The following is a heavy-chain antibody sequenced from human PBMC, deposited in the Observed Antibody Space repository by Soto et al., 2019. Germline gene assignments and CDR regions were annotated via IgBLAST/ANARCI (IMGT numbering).Heavy chain of an antibody. CDR3: ARDRYSGYDPAVFDY. D-gene: IGHD5-12*01. V-gene: IGHV4-4*02. CDR2: IYHSGST. J-gene: IGHJ4*02. CDR1: GGSISSSNW. Sequence: SETLSLTCAVSGGSISSSNWWSWVRQPPGKGLEWIGEIYHSGSTNYNPSLKSRVTISVDKSKNQFSLKLSSVTAADTAVYYCARDRYSGYDPAVFDYWGQGTLVTVSS.